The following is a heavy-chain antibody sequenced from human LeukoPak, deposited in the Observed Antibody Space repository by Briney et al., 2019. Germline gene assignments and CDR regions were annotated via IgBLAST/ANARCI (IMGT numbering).Heavy chain of an antibody. D-gene: IGHD6-13*01. J-gene: IGHJ3*02. CDR1: GFTFSSYG. V-gene: IGHV3-30*18. Sequence: PGGSLRLSCAASGFTFSSYGMHWVRQAPGKGLEWVAVISYDGSNKYYADSVKGRFTISRDNSKNTLYLQMNSLRAEDTALYYCAKDIGVLYSGHDAFDIWGQGTMVTVSS. CDR3: AKDIGVLYSGHDAFDI. CDR2: ISYDGSNK.